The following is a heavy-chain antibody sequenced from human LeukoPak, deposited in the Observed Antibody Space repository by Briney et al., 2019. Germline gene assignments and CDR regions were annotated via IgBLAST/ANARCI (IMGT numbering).Heavy chain of an antibody. D-gene: IGHD5-12*01. CDR1: GFTFSNYA. V-gene: IGHV3-30*04. J-gene: IGHJ4*02. CDR2: ISYDGSTK. CDR3: AKEASGYDY. Sequence: GGSLRLSCAASGFTFSNYAIHWVRQAPGKGLEWVAVISYDGSTKYNADSVKGRFTISGDNSKNTLYLQMNSLRAEDTAVYYCAKEASGYDYWGQGTLVTVSS.